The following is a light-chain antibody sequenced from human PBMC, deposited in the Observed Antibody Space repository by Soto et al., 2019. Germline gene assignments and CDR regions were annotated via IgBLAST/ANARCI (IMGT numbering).Light chain of an antibody. Sequence: DIQMTQSPSSLSASVGDRVTITCRASQSISSYLNWYQQKPGKAPKLLIYAASSLQSGVPSRFSGSGSETDFTLTISSLQPDDFATYYCQQYNSYRTFGQGTKVDI. CDR2: AAS. CDR1: QSISSY. CDR3: QQYNSYRT. V-gene: IGKV1-39*01. J-gene: IGKJ1*01.